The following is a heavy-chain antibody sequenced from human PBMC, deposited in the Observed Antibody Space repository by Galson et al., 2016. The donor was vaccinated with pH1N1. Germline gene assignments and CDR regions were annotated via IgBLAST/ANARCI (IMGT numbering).Heavy chain of an antibody. CDR2: IYYSGST. J-gene: IGHJ3*02. CDR3: ARGQSGGGWYLTDAFDI. D-gene: IGHD2-15*01. CDR1: GGSISSYY. V-gene: IGHV4-59*01. Sequence: ETLSLTCTVSGGSISSYYWSWLRQPPGKGLEWIGYIYYSGSTNYNPSLKSRVTISVDTSKNQFSLKLSSVTAADTAVYYCARGQSGGGWYLTDAFDIWGQGTMVTVSS.